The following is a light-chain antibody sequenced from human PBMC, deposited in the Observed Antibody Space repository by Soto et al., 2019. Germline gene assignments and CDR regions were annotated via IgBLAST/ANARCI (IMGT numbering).Light chain of an antibody. CDR1: QRITTY. CDR2: TSG. CDR3: QQTYSTPYT. Sequence: IQMTQSPSSLSASVGDRVTITCRASQRITTYLNWYQQKPGEAPKLLISTSGTLQRGVPSRFSGSGSGTDFTLTITALRPEDFAKYFCQQTYSTPYTFGQGTKLEIK. V-gene: IGKV1-39*01. J-gene: IGKJ2*01.